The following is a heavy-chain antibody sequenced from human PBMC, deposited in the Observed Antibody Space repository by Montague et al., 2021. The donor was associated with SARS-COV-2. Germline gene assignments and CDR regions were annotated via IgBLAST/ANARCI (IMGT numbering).Heavy chain of an antibody. J-gene: IGHJ3*02. V-gene: IGHV4-31*03. Sequence: TLSLPCTVSGGSISSGGYYWSWIRQHPGKGLEWIGYIYYSGSTYYXXXLKSRVTISVDMSKNQFSLKLSSVTATDTAVYYCARATAGPAAIFTRFSRPIDAFDIWGQGTMVTVSS. CDR2: IYYSGST. D-gene: IGHD2-2*01. CDR3: ARATAGPAAIFTRFSRPIDAFDI. CDR1: GGSISSGGYY.